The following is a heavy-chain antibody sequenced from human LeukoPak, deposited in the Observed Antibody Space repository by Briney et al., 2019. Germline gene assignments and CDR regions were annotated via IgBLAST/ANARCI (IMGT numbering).Heavy chain of an antibody. CDR1: GGTFSSYA. V-gene: IGHV1-69*13. CDR2: IIPIFGTA. D-gene: IGHD6-6*01. J-gene: IGHJ6*03. Sequence: ASVKVSCKASGGTFSSYAISWVRQAPGQGLEWMGGIIPIFGTANYAQKFQGRVTITADESTSTAYMELSSLRSGDTAVYYCARGEQLAPYYYYYMDVWGKGTTVTVSS. CDR3: ARGEQLAPYYYYYMDV.